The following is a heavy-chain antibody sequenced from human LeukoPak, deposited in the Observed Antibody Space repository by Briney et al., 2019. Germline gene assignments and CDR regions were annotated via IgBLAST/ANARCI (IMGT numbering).Heavy chain of an antibody. D-gene: IGHD6-19*01. CDR3: ASLLPTFCYSSDVDY. CDR2: INSDGSST. CDR1: GFTFSSYW. Sequence: GGSLRLSCAASGFTFSSYWMHWVRQAPGKGLVWVSRINSDGSSTSYADSVKGRFTISRDNAKNTLYLQMNSLRAEDTAVYYCASLLPTFCYSSDVDYWGQGTLVTVSS. V-gene: IGHV3-74*01. J-gene: IGHJ4*02.